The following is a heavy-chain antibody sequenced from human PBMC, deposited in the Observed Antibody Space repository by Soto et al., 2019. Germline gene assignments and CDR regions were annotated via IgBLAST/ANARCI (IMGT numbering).Heavy chain of an antibody. Sequence: EAQLVESGGGLIQPRGSLRLSCAASGFTVSDNYITWVRQAPGKGLEWVSLLYSGGRIYYADSVKGRFTISRDTSKTTLYLQMNSLRTEDTAVYYCARSDRDYAYALNVWGQGTTVTVSS. J-gene: IGHJ6*02. CDR3: ARSDRDYAYALNV. D-gene: IGHD3-16*01. V-gene: IGHV3-53*01. CDR1: GFTVSDNY. CDR2: LYSGGRI.